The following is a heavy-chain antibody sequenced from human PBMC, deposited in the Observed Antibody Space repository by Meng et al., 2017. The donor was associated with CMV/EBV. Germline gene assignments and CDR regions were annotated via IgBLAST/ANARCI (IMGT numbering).Heavy chain of an antibody. J-gene: IGHJ3*02. V-gene: IGHV3-30*18. CDR1: VFTFSTYV. CDR2: ISFDGSDK. D-gene: IGHD1-26*01. CDR3: AKAHSATYLDTFDI. Sequence: SVFTFSTYVMYWVRQAPGKGLEWVSLISFDGSDKYYTDSVKGRFTISRDNSQSTLYLQMNSLRVEDTAVYYCAKAHSATYLDTFDIWGQGTMVTVSS.